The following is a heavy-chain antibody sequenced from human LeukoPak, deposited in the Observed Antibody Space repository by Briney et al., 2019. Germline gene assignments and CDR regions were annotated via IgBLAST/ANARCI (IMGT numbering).Heavy chain of an antibody. CDR1: GYTFTSYD. V-gene: IGHV1-8*03. Sequence: ASVKVSCKASGYTFTSYDINWVRQATGQGLEWMGWMNPNSGNTGYAQKFQGRVTITRNTSISTAYMELSSLRSEDTAVYYCAKAGYSSSVSYLRYYYYYMDVWGKGTTVTVSS. CDR3: AKAGYSSSVSYLRYYYYYMDV. J-gene: IGHJ6*03. CDR2: MNPNSGNT. D-gene: IGHD6-13*01.